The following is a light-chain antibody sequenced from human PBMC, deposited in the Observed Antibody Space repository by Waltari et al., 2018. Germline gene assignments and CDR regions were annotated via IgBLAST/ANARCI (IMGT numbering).Light chain of an antibody. CDR2: GGT. CDR1: QSVSRA. CDR3: QHYVRLPAT. J-gene: IGKJ1*01. V-gene: IGKV3-20*01. Sequence: EIVLTQSPGTLSLSPGERATLSCRASQSVSRALAWYQQKPGQAPRLLIYGGTRATGIPDRFSGSGSGTDFSLTISRLEPEDFAVYYCQHYVRLPATFGQGTKVEIK.